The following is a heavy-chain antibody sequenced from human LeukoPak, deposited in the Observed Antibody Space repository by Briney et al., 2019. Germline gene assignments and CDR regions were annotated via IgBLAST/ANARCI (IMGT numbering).Heavy chain of an antibody. J-gene: IGHJ4*02. Sequence: SETLSLTCTVSGGSISSYYWSWIRQPAGKGLEWIGRIYTSGSTNYNPSLKSRVTMSVDTSKNQFSLKLSSVTAADTAVYYCARVAGGRYSGYDLDYFDYWGQGTLVTVSS. CDR1: GGSISSYY. V-gene: IGHV4-4*07. CDR2: IYTSGST. D-gene: IGHD5-12*01. CDR3: ARVAGGRYSGYDLDYFDY.